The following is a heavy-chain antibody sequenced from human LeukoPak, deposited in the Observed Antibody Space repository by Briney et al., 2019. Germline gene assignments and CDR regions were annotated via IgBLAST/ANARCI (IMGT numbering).Heavy chain of an antibody. V-gene: IGHV4-61*02. CDR2: IYTSGST. D-gene: IGHD6-19*01. J-gene: IGHJ4*02. CDR1: GGSISSGSYY. CDR3: ARAAGQWLVPSVGNYFDY. Sequence: SETLSLTCTVSGGSISSGSYYWSWFRQPAEKGLEWIVRIYTSGSTYYNPSLKSRVTISADTSKNQFSLKLSSVTAADTAVYYCARAAGQWLVPSVGNYFDYWGQGTLVTVSS.